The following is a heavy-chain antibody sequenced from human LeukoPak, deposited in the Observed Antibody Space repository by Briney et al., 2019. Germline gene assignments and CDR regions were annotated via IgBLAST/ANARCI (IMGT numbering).Heavy chain of an antibody. D-gene: IGHD5-12*01. Sequence: PGGSLRLSCAASGFTFSSYXXXXXRXAPGXGLXXXTIIWYDGSNKYYADSVKGRFTISRDDSKNTLYLQMNSLRAEDTAVYYCARDSRSGYTDYWGQGTLVTVSS. CDR1: GFTFSSYX. J-gene: IGHJ4*02. V-gene: IGHV3-33*01. CDR2: IWYDGSNK. CDR3: ARDSRSGYTDY.